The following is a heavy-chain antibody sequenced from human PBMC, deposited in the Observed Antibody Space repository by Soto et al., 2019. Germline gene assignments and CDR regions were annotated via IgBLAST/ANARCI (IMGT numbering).Heavy chain of an antibody. Sequence: RASVNVSCKASGGTFSNFVISWVRQAPGQGLEWMGGNIPIFGTANYAQKFQGRVTIIADESTGTTYMELTSLRSEDTAVYYCARAPILVGETTYENYFDYWGQGTLVTVSS. J-gene: IGHJ4*02. CDR1: GGTFSNFV. V-gene: IGHV1-69*13. D-gene: IGHD2-21*01. CDR2: NIPIFGTA. CDR3: ARAPILVGETTYENYFDY.